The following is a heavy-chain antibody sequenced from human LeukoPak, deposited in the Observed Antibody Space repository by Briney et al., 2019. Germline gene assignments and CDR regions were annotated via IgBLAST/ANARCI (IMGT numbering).Heavy chain of an antibody. V-gene: IGHV4-4*07. D-gene: IGHD1-26*01. CDR1: GGSISSYY. J-gene: IGHJ6*03. CDR2: IYTSGST. Sequence: PSETLSLTCTVSGGSISSYYWSWIRQPPGKGLEWIGRIYTSGSTNYNPSLKSRVTMSVDTSKNQFSLKLSSVTAADTAVYYCARDWSGGDYYYYYYMDVWGKGTTVTVSS. CDR3: ARDWSGGDYYYYYYMDV.